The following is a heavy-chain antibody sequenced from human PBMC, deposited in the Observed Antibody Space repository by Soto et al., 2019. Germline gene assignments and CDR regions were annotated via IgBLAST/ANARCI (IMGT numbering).Heavy chain of an antibody. Sequence: SETLSLTCAVYGGSFSGYYWSWIRQPPGKGLEWIGEINHSGSTNYNPSLKSRVTISVDTSKNQFSLKLSSVTAADTAVYYCARRGTLGYCSGGSCYSKGIGSNFDYWGQGTLVTVSS. CDR2: INHSGST. V-gene: IGHV4-34*01. CDR3: ARRGTLGYCSGGSCYSKGIGSNFDY. D-gene: IGHD2-15*01. CDR1: GGSFSGYY. J-gene: IGHJ4*02.